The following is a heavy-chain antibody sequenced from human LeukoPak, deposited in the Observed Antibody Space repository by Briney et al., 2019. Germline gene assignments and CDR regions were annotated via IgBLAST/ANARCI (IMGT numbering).Heavy chain of an antibody. CDR3: ASGFWSGYYSPPYY. V-gene: IGHV3-30*14. Sequence: GRSLRLSCAASGFTFSSYAMHWVRQAPGKGLEWVAVISYDGSSKYYADSVKGRFTISRDNSKNTVYLQMNNLRAEDTAVYYCASGFWSGYYSPPYYWGQGTLVTVSS. D-gene: IGHD3-3*01. CDR2: ISYDGSSK. CDR1: GFTFSSYA. J-gene: IGHJ4*02.